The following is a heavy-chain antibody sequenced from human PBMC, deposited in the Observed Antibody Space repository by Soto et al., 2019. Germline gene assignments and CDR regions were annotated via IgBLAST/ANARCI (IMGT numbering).Heavy chain of an antibody. CDR3: AGPGYSSQDY. J-gene: IGHJ4*02. D-gene: IGHD5-18*01. CDR2: ISGSGDGI. Sequence: GGSLRLPCAASGFTFSIFALSWVRQAPGKGLEWVSAISGSGDGIDYADSVKGQFTISRDNSKNTLHLQMNSLTTGDTAVYYCAGPGYSSQDYWGQGTLVTVSS. V-gene: IGHV3-23*01. CDR1: GFTFSIFA.